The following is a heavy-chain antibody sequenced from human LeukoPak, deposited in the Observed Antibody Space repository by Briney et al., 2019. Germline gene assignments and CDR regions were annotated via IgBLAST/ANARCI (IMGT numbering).Heavy chain of an antibody. Sequence: GASVKVSCKVSGYTLTELSMHWVRQAPGKGLEWMGGFGPEDGETIYAQKFQGRVTMTEDTSTDTAYMELSSLRSEDTAVYYCAAIVTIFGVGNINWFDPWGQGTLVTVSS. CDR1: GYTLTELS. V-gene: IGHV1-24*01. CDR3: AAIVTIFGVGNINWFDP. J-gene: IGHJ5*02. CDR2: FGPEDGET. D-gene: IGHD3-3*01.